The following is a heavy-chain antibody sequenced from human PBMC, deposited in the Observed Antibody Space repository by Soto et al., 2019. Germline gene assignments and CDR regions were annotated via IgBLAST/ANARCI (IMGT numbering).Heavy chain of an antibody. Sequence: GGSLRLSCAASGFTFNRNGVNWVRQAPGKGLEWVSYISSSSSLIYYADSVKGRFIISRDNAKNSLYLQMNSLRDEDTAVYHCARDGRDCADGTCYFHHWGQGTLVTVSS. CDR3: ARDGRDCADGTCYFHH. CDR2: ISSSSSLI. J-gene: IGHJ1*01. CDR1: GFTFNRNG. D-gene: IGHD2-8*01. V-gene: IGHV3-48*02.